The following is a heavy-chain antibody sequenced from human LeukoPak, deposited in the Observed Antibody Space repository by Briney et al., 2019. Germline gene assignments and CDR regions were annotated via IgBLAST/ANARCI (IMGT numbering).Heavy chain of an antibody. V-gene: IGHV3-30*18. CDR2: ISYDGSNK. Sequence: GGSLRLSCAASGFTFSSYGMHWVRQAPGKGLEWVAVISYDGSNKYYADSVKGRFTISRDNSKNTLYLQMNSLRAEDTAVYYCAKDRSSGWYWYFDYWGQGTLVTVSS. J-gene: IGHJ4*02. D-gene: IGHD6-19*01. CDR3: AKDRSSGWYWYFDY. CDR1: GFTFSSYG.